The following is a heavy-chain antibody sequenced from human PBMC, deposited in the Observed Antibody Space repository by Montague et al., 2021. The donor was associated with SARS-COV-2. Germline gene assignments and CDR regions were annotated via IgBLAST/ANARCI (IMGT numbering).Heavy chain of an antibody. CDR2: IYFNGST. Sequence: TLSLTCTVSGGSISDGGYSWTWIRQLPGKGLEWIGCIYFNGSTFYNPPLKSRPTTSVDTSKNQFSLKLSSVTAADTAVYYCARDGVRFQIRLRGDDAYAHWGQGTMVTVSS. D-gene: IGHD2-8*01. J-gene: IGHJ3*01. CDR1: GGSISDGGYS. CDR3: ARDGVRFQIRLRGDDAYAH. V-gene: IGHV4-31*03.